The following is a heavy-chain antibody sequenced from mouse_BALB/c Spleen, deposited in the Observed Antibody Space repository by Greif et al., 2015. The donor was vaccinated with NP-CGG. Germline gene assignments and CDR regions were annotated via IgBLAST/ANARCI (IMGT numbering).Heavy chain of an antibody. CDR2: INPYNDGT. CDR1: GYTFTSYV. J-gene: IGHJ3*01. V-gene: IGHV1-14*01. D-gene: IGHD2-1*01. CDR3: ARLDGNYGFAY. Sequence: VQLQQSGPELVKPGASVKMSCKASGYTFTSYVMHWVKQKPGQGLEWIGYINPYNDGTKYNEKFKGKATLTSDKSSSTAYMELSSLTSGDSAVYYCARLDGNYGFAYWGQGTLVTVSA.